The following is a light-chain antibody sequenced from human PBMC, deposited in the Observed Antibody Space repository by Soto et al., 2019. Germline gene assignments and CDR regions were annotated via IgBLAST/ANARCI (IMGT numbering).Light chain of an antibody. V-gene: IGKV3-15*01. CDR3: QQRSNWPPIT. Sequence: EIVMTQSPATLSVSRGERATLSCRANQAISSNLAWYQQKPGQAPRLLIYGASTRATGIPDRFSGSGSGTEFTLTISSLQSEDFAVYYCQQRSNWPPITFGQGTRLDIK. J-gene: IGKJ5*01. CDR1: QAISSN. CDR2: GAS.